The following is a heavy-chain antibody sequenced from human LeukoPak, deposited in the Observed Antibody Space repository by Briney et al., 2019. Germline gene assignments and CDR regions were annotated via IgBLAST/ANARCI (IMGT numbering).Heavy chain of an antibody. CDR3: ARDVLELAYYYYMDV. D-gene: IGHD1-1*01. V-gene: IGHV3-23*01. CDR1: GFTFTSYT. CDR2: ITGSGGST. Sequence: PGGSLRLSCAASGFTFTSYTMTWVRQAPGKGLEWVSAITGSGGSTFYADSVKGRFTISRDNSKNTLYLQMNSLRAEDTAVYYCARDVLELAYYYYMDVWGKGTTVTVSS. J-gene: IGHJ6*03.